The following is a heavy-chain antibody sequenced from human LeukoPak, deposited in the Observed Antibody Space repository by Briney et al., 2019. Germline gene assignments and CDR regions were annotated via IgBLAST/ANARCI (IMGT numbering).Heavy chain of an antibody. Sequence: SVTVSCKASGGTFSNYAVSWVRQAPGQGLEWMGGIIPLLGTTNYAQKFQGRVTVRTDESASTAYMELDSLRSEDTAVYYCARAGYSSPTFDYWGQGTLVIVSS. CDR2: IIPLLGTT. CDR3: ARAGYSSPTFDY. V-gene: IGHV1-69*05. CDR1: GGTFSNYA. J-gene: IGHJ4*02. D-gene: IGHD5-24*01.